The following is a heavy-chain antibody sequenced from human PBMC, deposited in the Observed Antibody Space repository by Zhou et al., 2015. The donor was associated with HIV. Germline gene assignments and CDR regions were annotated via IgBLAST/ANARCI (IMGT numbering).Heavy chain of an antibody. CDR2: MNPNSGYT. J-gene: IGHJ4*02. CDR1: GGTFSNYA. D-gene: IGHD3-10*01. Sequence: QVLLVQSGAEVKKPGSSVKVSCEASGGTFSNYAVSWVRQATGQGLEWVGWMNPNSGYTGYAQKFQGRVTMTRNTSISTAYMELSSLRSEDTAVYYCARVPVSGYGYWGQGTLVTVSS. V-gene: IGHV1-8*02. CDR3: ARVPVSGYGY.